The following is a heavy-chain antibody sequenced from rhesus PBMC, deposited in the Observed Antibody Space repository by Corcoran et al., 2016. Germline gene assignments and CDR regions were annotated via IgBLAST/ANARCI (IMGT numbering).Heavy chain of an antibody. V-gene: IGHV4-160*01. CDR3: ARGEIQRVQLTFDY. J-gene: IGHJ4*01. CDR1: GGSTSSIS. D-gene: IGHD5-24*01. Sequence: QVQLQESGPGLVKPSETLSLTCAVSGGSTSSISWSWIRQPPGQGLEWIGRISGSGGSTDYHPSLTSRVPISTDTSKNQFSLKLCSVTAADTAVYYCARGEIQRVQLTFDYWGQGVLVTVSS. CDR2: ISGSGGST.